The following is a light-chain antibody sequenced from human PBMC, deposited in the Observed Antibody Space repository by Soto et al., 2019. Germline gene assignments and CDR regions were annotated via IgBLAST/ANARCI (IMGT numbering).Light chain of an antibody. CDR3: CSYTNSAYV. CDR2: DVS. V-gene: IGLV2-11*01. Sequence: QSALTQPRSVSGSPGQSVTISCIGTSSDVGAYNYVSWYQQHPAKAPNLMIYDVSKRPSGVPDRFSGSKSGNTASLTISGLQAEDEGDYYCCSYTNSAYVFGTGTKLTVL. CDR1: SSDVGAYNY. J-gene: IGLJ1*01.